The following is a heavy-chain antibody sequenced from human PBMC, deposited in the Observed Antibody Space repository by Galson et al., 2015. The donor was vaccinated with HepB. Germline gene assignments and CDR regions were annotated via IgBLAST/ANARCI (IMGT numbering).Heavy chain of an antibody. Sequence: SLRLSCAASGFTFSDYTMYWVRQAPGKGLEWVGRIRNKARSYTTEYAASVKGRFTISRDDSKNSLYLQMNSLKTEDTAVYYCTRVMTGKVADFWSQGTLVTVSS. CDR3: TRVMTGKVADF. J-gene: IGHJ4*02. CDR1: GFTFSDYT. D-gene: IGHD2-15*01. CDR2: IRNKARSYTT. V-gene: IGHV3-72*01.